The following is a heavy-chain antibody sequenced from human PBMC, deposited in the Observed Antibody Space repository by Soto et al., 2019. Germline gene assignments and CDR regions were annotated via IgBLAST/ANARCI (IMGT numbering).Heavy chain of an antibody. D-gene: IGHD2-2*01. CDR3: ASDTGQYQLLSEPAGY. V-gene: IGHV1-69*01. Sequence: QVQLVQSGAEVKKPGSSVKVSCKASGGTFSSYAISWVRQAPGQGLEWMGGIIPIFGTANYVQKFQGRVTITADESTSTAYMELSSLRSEDTAVYYCASDTGQYQLLSEPAGYWGQGTLVTVSS. J-gene: IGHJ4*02. CDR1: GGTFSSYA. CDR2: IIPIFGTA.